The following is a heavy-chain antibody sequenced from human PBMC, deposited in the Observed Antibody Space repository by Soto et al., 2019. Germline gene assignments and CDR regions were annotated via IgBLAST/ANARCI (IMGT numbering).Heavy chain of an antibody. CDR1: GYTFTGYY. CDR3: ARYRKDCSSTSCYHYYYYGMDV. CDR2: INPNSGGT. Sequence: QVQLVQSGAEVKKPGASVKVSCKASGYTFTGYYMHWVRQAPGQGLEWMGWINPNSGGTNYAQKFQGRVTMTRDTSISTAYMELSRLRSDDTAVYYCARYRKDCSSTSCYHYYYYGMDVWGQGTTVTVSS. D-gene: IGHD2-2*01. V-gene: IGHV1-2*02. J-gene: IGHJ6*02.